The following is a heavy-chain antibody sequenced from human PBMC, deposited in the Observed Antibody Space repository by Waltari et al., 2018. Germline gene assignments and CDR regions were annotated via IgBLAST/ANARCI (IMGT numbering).Heavy chain of an antibody. Sequence: EVQLVQSGAEVKKPGESLRISCKGSGYSFTTYWITWVRQMPGKGLEWWGRIDPSDSYTNYSPSFQGLVTISADKSISTAYLQWSSLKASDTAIYYCARTRTRDYYYMDVWGKGTTVTVSS. D-gene: IGHD1-7*01. J-gene: IGHJ6*03. CDR3: ARTRTRDYYYMDV. V-gene: IGHV5-10-1*01. CDR2: IDPSDSYT. CDR1: GYSFTTYW.